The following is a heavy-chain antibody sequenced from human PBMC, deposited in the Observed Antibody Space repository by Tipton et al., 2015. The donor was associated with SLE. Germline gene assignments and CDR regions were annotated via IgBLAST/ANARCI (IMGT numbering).Heavy chain of an antibody. Sequence: TLSLTCTVSGGSISSYYWSWIRQPPGKGLEWIGYIYYSGSINYNPPLKSRVTISVDTSKNQFSLKLSSVTAADTAVYYCARGIVVDIWGQGTMVTVSS. CDR2: IYYSGSI. CDR1: GGSISSYY. J-gene: IGHJ3*02. V-gene: IGHV4-59*01. CDR3: ARGIVVDI. D-gene: IGHD2-21*01.